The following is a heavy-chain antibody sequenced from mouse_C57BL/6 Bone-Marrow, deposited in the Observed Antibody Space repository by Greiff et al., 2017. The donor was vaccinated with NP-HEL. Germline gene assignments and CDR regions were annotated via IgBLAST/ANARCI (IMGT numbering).Heavy chain of an antibody. CDR1: GYTFTSYW. D-gene: IGHD1-1*02. Sequence: QVQLQQSGAELVMPGASVKLSCKASGYTFTSYWMPWVKQRPGQGLEWIGEIDPSGSYTNYNQKFKGKSTLTVDKSSSTAYMQLSSLTSEDSEVYDCARNHYGDAIDYWGQGTSVTVSA. CDR2: IDPSGSYT. J-gene: IGHJ4*01. CDR3: ARNHYGDAIDY. V-gene: IGHV1-69*01.